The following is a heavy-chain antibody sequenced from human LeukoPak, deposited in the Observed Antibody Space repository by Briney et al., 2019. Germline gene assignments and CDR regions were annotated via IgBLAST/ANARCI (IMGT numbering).Heavy chain of an antibody. Sequence: PGGSLRLSCAASGFTFSSYAMSWVRQAPGKGLEWVSAISGSGGSTYYADSVKGRFTISRDNSKNTLYLQMNSLRAEDTAVYYCARVGSTDYYYGMDVWGQGTTVTVSS. CDR2: ISGSGGST. D-gene: IGHD4-17*01. V-gene: IGHV3-23*01. CDR1: GFTFSSYA. J-gene: IGHJ6*02. CDR3: ARVGSTDYYYGMDV.